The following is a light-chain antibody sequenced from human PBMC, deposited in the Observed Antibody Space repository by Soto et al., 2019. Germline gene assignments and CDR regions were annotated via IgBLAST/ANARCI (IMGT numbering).Light chain of an antibody. J-gene: IGKJ4*01. CDR2: GTS. V-gene: IGKV3-20*01. Sequence: EIVLTQSPGTLSLSQGERATLSCRASQSVSSGYLAWYQQKPGQAPRLLIYGTSSRATGIPYRFSGSGSGTDFTLTISRLEPEDFAVYYCQQYGSSLIFGGGTKVEIK. CDR3: QQYGSSLI. CDR1: QSVSSGY.